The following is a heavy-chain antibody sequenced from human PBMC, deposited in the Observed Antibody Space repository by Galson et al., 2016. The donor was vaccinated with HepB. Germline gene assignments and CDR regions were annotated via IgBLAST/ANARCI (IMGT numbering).Heavy chain of an antibody. D-gene: IGHD1-26*01. Sequence: QSGAEVKKSGESLKISCKGAGYSFSSYWIGWVRQMPGKGLEWMGIISPGDSDTRHSTTFQGHVTIPADRSINTAYLQWSSLKAPDTAMYYCARPGSCRSGSYSCWGQGTLVTVSS. CDR2: ISPGDSDT. V-gene: IGHV5-51*01. CDR3: ARPGSCRSGSYSC. J-gene: IGHJ4*02. CDR1: GYSFSSYW.